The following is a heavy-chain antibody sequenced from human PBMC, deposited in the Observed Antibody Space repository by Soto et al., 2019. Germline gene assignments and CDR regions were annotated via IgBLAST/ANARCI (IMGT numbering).Heavy chain of an antibody. V-gene: IGHV1-18*04. J-gene: IGHJ3*02. CDR2: ISAYNGNT. D-gene: IGHD6-13*01. Sequence: AASVKVSCKASGYTFTSYGISWVRQAPGQGLEWMGWISAYNGNTNYAQKLQGRVTMTTDTSTSTAYMELRSLRSDDTAVYYCAREDGYSRRGGAFDIWGQGTMVTVSS. CDR3: AREDGYSRRGGAFDI. CDR1: GYTFTSYG.